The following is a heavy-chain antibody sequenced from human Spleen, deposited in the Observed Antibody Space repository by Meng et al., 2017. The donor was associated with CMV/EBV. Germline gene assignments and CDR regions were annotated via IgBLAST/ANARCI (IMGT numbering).Heavy chain of an antibody. CDR3: ARANPHLLGIWGAMDV. V-gene: IGHV1-18*01. CDR2: ISTYNDNT. J-gene: IGHJ6*02. D-gene: IGHD7-27*01. Sequence: ASVKVSCKASGYTFITYGITWVRQAPGQGLEWMGWISTYNDNTNYAQNLQGRVTMTTDTSSSTAYMDLSRLKFDDTAIYYCARANPHLLGIWGAMDVWGQGTVVTVSS. CDR1: GYTFITYG.